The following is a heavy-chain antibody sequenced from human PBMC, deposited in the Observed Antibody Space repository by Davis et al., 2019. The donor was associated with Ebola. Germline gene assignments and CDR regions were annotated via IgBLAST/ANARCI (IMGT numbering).Heavy chain of an antibody. CDR2: IIPIFGTA. CDR3: ARDFGAYSSGWLYYYYYGMDV. V-gene: IGHV1-69*06. CDR1: GGTFSSYA. D-gene: IGHD6-19*01. J-gene: IGHJ6*02. Sequence: SVKVSCKASGGTFSSYAISWVRQAPGQGLEWMGGIIPIFGTANYAQKFQGRFTITADKSKSTAYMELNSLRAEDTAVYYCARDFGAYSSGWLYYYYYGMDVWGQGTTVTVSS.